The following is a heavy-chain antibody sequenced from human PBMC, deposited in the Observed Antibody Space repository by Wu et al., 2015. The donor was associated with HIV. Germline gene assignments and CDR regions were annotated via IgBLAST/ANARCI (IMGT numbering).Heavy chain of an antibody. Sequence: QVQLVQSGAEVKKPGASVKVSCKASGYTFTGYSMHWVRRAPGQGLEWMGWINPNSGGTNSAQKFQGRVTMTRDTSISTAHMEVTRLTSDDTAVYYCARDSGSSSFDYWGQGTLVTVSS. CDR3: ARDSGSSSFDY. J-gene: IGHJ4*02. CDR2: INPNSGGT. D-gene: IGHD3-10*01. V-gene: IGHV1-2*02. CDR1: GYTFTGYS.